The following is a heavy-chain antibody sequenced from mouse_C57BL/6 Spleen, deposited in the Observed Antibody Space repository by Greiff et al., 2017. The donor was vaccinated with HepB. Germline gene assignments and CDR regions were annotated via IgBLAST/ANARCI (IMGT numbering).Heavy chain of an antibody. J-gene: IGHJ4*01. D-gene: IGHD1-1*01. CDR3: ARQLRVPYYAMDY. V-gene: IGHV5-6*01. CDR2: ISSGGSYT. Sequence: EVHLVESGGDLVKPGGSLKLSCAASGFTFSSYGMSWVRQTPDKRLEWVATISSGGSYTYYPDSVKGRFTISRDNAKNTLYLQMSSLKSEDTAMYYCARQLRVPYYAMDYWGQGTSVTVSS. CDR1: GFTFSSYG.